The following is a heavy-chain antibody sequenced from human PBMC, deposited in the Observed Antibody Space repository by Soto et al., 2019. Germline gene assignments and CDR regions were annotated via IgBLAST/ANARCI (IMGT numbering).Heavy chain of an antibody. V-gene: IGHV4-31*03. Sequence: TVSLTCTVSRCSISSGGYCCSLIRQHPGKGLEWIRYIYYSGSTYYNPSLKSRVTISVDTSKNQFSLKLSSVTAADTAVYYCASSSPLGGNDAFDIWGQGTMVTVSS. CDR3: ASSSPLGGNDAFDI. CDR2: IYYSGST. CDR1: RCSISSGGYC. J-gene: IGHJ3*02. D-gene: IGHD2-15*01.